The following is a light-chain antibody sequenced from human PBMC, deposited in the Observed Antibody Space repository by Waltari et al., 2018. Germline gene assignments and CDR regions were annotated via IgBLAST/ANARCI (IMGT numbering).Light chain of an antibody. J-gene: IGKJ3*01. CDR2: GAS. V-gene: IGKV3D-15*01. CDR3: QQYNNWPPLFT. Sequence: EIVMTQSPATLSVSPGDRATLSCRASQTISSNLAWYQQRHGQAPRLLIYGASNRATGIPARFSGTGSGTEFTLTISSLQSEDFAVYYCQQYNNWPPLFTFGPGTKVDMK. CDR1: QTISSN.